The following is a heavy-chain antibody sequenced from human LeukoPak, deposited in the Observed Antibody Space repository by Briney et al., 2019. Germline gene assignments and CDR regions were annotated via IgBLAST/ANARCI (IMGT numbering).Heavy chain of an antibody. CDR2: ISDSSATI. CDR3: ARYGTSWSFDY. V-gene: IGHV3-48*01. J-gene: IGHJ4*02. D-gene: IGHD6-13*01. Sequence: GGSLRPSCAASGFTFSTSNMNWVRQAPGKGLEWVSYISDSSATIYYADSVKGRFTISRDTAKNSLYLQMNSLRAEDTAVYYCARYGTSWSFDYWGQGTLVTVSS. CDR1: GFTFSTSN.